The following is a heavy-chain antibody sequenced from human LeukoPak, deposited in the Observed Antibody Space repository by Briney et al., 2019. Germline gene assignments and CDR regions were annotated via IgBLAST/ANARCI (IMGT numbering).Heavy chain of an antibody. D-gene: IGHD3-22*01. V-gene: IGHV3-23*01. CDR2: ISNTGGST. CDR3: ARDYYDSSGYLVYFQH. J-gene: IGHJ1*01. CDR1: GFSFNTYA. Sequence: GGSLRLSCAASGFSFNTYAMSWVRQAPGKGLEWVSAISNTGGSTYYADSVKGRFTISRDKSKNTLSLQMNSLRDEDTAVYYCARDYYDSSGYLVYFQHWGQGTLVTVSS.